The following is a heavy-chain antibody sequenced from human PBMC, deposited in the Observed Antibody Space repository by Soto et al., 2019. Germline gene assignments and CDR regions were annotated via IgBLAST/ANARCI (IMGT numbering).Heavy chain of an antibody. D-gene: IGHD2-8*01. V-gene: IGHV3-23*01. J-gene: IGHJ4*02. CDR1: GFTFSNYA. CDR3: AIPTGLEVNGPEY. CDR2: ISGSGGST. Sequence: SLRLSCAASGFTFSNYALSWVRQAPGKGLEWVSAISGSGGSTYYADSVKGRFTISRDNSKNTLYLQMNSLRAEDTAIYYCAIPTGLEVNGPEYWGQGTLVSV.